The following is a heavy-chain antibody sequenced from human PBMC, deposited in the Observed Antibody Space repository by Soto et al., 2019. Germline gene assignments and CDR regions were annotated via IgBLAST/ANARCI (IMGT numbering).Heavy chain of an antibody. Sequence: QVQLVQSGAEVKKPGASVKVSCKASGYTFTSYDINWVRQATGQGLEWMGWMNPNSGNTGYAQKFQGRVTMTRNTSISTAYMELSSLRSEDTAVYYCARGLGEGSGSYYSGYHYYYYYYMDVWGKGTTVTVSS. CDR1: GYTFTSYD. CDR3: ARGLGEGSGSYYSGYHYYYYYYMDV. CDR2: MNPNSGNT. V-gene: IGHV1-8*01. D-gene: IGHD3-10*01. J-gene: IGHJ6*03.